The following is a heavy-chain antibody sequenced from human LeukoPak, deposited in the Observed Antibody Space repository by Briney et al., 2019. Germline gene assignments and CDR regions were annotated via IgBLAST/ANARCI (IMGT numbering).Heavy chain of an antibody. J-gene: IGHJ5*02. Sequence: PSETLSLTCAVYGGSFSGYYWSWIRQPPGKGLEWIGEINHSGSTNYNPSLKSRVTISVDTSKNQFSLKLSSVTAADTAVYYCATRSPYCSSTSCAVVSNWFDPWGQGTLVTVSS. V-gene: IGHV4-34*01. CDR3: ATRSPYCSSTSCAVVSNWFDP. CDR1: GGSFSGYY. CDR2: INHSGST. D-gene: IGHD2-2*01.